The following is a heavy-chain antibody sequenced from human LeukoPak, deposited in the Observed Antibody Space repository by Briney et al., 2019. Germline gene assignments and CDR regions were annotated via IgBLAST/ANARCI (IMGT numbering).Heavy chain of an antibody. CDR1: GGSISSSSYY. Sequence: PSETLSLTCTVSGGSISSSSYYWGWIRQPPGKGLEWIGSIYYSGSTYYNPSLKSRVIISADTSKNQFSLKLSSVTAADTAVYYCAKEGGVIAAARDYYGMDVWGQGTTVTVSS. CDR3: AKEGGVIAAARDYYGMDV. D-gene: IGHD6-13*01. CDR2: IYYSGST. V-gene: IGHV4-39*07. J-gene: IGHJ6*02.